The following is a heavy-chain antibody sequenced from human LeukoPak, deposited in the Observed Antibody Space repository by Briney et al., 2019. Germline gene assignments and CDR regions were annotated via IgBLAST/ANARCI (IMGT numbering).Heavy chain of an antibody. CDR1: GFTSDDYA. J-gene: IGHJ5*02. CDR2: ISWNSGSI. V-gene: IGHV3-9*02. Sequence: PGGSLRLSCAASGFTSDDYAMHWVRQAPGKGLEWVSGISWNSGSIGYADSVKGRFTISRDNAKNSLYLQMNSLRAEDMALYYCTRERGNWFDPWGQGTLVTVSS. CDR3: TRERGNWFDP. D-gene: IGHD1-26*01.